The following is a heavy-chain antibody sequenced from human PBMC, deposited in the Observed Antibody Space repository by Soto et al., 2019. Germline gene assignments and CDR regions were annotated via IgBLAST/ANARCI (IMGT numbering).Heavy chain of an antibody. D-gene: IGHD4-17*01. CDR2: INPKSGDT. Sequence: ASVKVSCKASGYTFTGFYMHWVRRAPGQGLEWMGWINPKSGDTEYAQNFQGWVTMTRDTSISAAYMELSRLKSDDTAVYYCASGGSTVTREFDYWGQGTLVTVSS. J-gene: IGHJ4*02. CDR3: ASGGSTVTREFDY. CDR1: GYTFTGFY. V-gene: IGHV1-2*04.